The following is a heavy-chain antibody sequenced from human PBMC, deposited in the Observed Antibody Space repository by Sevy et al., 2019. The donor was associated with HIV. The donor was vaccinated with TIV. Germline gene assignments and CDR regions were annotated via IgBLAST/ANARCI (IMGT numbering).Heavy chain of an antibody. V-gene: IGHV4-59*08. CDR3: ARLRYDGGTFDI. D-gene: IGHD5-12*01. J-gene: IGHJ3*02. CDR1: GGSISSYY. Sequence: SETLSLTCTVSGGSISSYYWSWIRQPPGKGLEWIGYIYYSGSTNYNPSLNSLVTISLDTSKNQFSLKLSSVTAADTAVYYSARLRYDGGTFDIWGQGTMVTVSS. CDR2: IYYSGST.